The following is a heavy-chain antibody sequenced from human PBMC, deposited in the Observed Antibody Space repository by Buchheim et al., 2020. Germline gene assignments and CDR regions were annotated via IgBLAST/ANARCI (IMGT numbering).Heavy chain of an antibody. D-gene: IGHD3-16*02. CDR1: GFNFNNYG. J-gene: IGHJ4*02. Sequence: QVQLVESGGGVVQPGRSLRLSCTASGFNFNNYGMHWVRQAPGKGLEWVAVISYDGSSRFYADSVKGRSTISRDNGNNTLYLQLNSLRPEDTAVYYCVKGLGGGREFDYIWGTYRFYVYWGQGTL. V-gene: IGHV3-30*18. CDR2: ISYDGSSR. CDR3: VKGLGGGREFDYIWGTYRFYVY.